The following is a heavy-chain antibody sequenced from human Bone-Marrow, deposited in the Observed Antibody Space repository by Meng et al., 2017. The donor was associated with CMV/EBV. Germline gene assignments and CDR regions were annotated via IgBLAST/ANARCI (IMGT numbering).Heavy chain of an antibody. CDR1: GFTFTNAW. D-gene: IGHD6-6*01. J-gene: IGHJ4*02. CDR3: ARACRRGAARCGLDY. Sequence: GESLKISCAASGFTFTNAWMSWVRQAPGKGLEWIGRIKSKSDGGTTDYAAPVKGRFTISRDDSKDTLYLQLNSLKTEDTAVYYCARACRRGAARCGLDYWGQGTLVTVSS. CDR2: IKSKSDGGTT. V-gene: IGHV3-15*01.